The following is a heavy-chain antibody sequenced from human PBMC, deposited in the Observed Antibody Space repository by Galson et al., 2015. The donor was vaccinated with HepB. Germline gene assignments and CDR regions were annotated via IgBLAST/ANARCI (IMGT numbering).Heavy chain of an antibody. CDR3: AREGGPQMITLGGPMEYGGYYFDY. D-gene: IGHD3-16*01. V-gene: IGHV1-18*01. CDR2: ISAYNGNT. Sequence: SVKVSCKASGYTFTSYGISWVRQAPGQGLEWMGWISAYNGNTNYAQKLQGRVTMTTDTSTSTAYMELRSLRSDDTAVYYCAREGGPQMITLGGPMEYGGYYFDYWGQGTLVTVSS. J-gene: IGHJ4*02. CDR1: GYTFTSYG.